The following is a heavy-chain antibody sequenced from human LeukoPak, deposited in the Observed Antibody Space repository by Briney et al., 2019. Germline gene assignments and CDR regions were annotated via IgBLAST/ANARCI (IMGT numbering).Heavy chain of an antibody. J-gene: IGHJ4*02. CDR3: ARESTAAFIMY. D-gene: IGHD6-13*01. V-gene: IGHV4-59*12. CDR1: GGSISSYY. CDR2: IYYSGST. Sequence: SETLPLTCTVSGGSISSYYWSWIRQPPGKGLEWIGYIYYSGSTYYNPSLKSRVTISIDTSKNQFSLKLSSVTAADTAVYYCARESTAAFIMYWGQGTLVTVSS.